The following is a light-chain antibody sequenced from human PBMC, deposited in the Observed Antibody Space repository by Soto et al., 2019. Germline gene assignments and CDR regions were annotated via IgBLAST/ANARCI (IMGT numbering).Light chain of an antibody. CDR3: QHYNAWPPGT. CDR2: GAS. CDR1: QTVSTN. V-gene: IGKV3-15*01. J-gene: IGKJ1*01. Sequence: DIVMTQSPATLSVSPGERATLSCRASQTVSTNLAWYQQKRGQAPRLLIYGASTRATGIPARFSGSGSGTEFTLTISSLQSEDFAVYYSQHYNAWPPGTFGQGTRV.